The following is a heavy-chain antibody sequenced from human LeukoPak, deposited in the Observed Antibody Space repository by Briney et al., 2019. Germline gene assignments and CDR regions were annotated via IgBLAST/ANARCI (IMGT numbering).Heavy chain of an antibody. V-gene: IGHV1-2*02. D-gene: IGHD3-22*01. CDR3: ARGGSRITMTVVVIPGDY. CDR1: GYIFTGYY. CDR2: INPKSGGT. Sequence: ASVKVSCKASGYIFTGYYMHWVRQAPGQGLEWMGWINPKSGGTNYAQKFQGRVTITRDTSISTAYMELSSLRSDDTAVYYCARGGSRITMTVVVIPGDYWGQGTLVTVSS. J-gene: IGHJ4*02.